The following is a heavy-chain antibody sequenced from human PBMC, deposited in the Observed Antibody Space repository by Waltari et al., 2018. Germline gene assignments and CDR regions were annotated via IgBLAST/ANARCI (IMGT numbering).Heavy chain of an antibody. CDR2: IYHSGST. D-gene: IGHD1-26*01. CDR3: AREPRTSGSCTFDY. V-gene: IGHV4-38-2*02. J-gene: IGHJ4*02. CDR1: GYSISSGYY. Sequence: QVRLQESGPGLVKPSETLSLTCAVYGYSISSGYYWGWIRQPPGKGLEWIGSIYHSGSTYYNPSLKSRVTISVDTSKNQFSLKLSSVTAADTAVYYCAREPRTSGSCTFDYWGQGTLVTVSS.